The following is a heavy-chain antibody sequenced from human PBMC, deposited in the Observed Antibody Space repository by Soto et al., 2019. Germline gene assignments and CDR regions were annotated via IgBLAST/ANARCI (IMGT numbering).Heavy chain of an antibody. CDR2: ISPDGGAE. CDR3: ASLRGYATTFLS. Sequence: EVLLVESGGGLVQPGGSLRLSCAVSGFSFGTSWMSWVRQAPGRGLAWVASISPDGGAEHYVDSVKGRFTISRDNAKNSVSLQMHSLRADDTAVYYCASLRGYATTFLSWGQGTLLTVSS. J-gene: IGHJ4*02. V-gene: IGHV3-7*01. CDR1: GFSFGTSW. D-gene: IGHD3-10*01.